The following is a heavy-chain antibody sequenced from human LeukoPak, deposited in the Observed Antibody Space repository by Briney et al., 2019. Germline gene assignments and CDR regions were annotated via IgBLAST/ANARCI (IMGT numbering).Heavy chain of an antibody. V-gene: IGHV4-34*01. CDR3: ARAYDFWSGYQLDY. CDR1: GGSFSGYY. Sequence: SETLSLTCAVYGGSFSGYYWSWIRQPPGKGLEWIGEINHSGSTNYNPSLKSRVTISVDTSKNQFSLKLSSVTAADTAVYYCARAYDFWSGYQLDYWGQGTLVTVSS. CDR2: INHSGST. D-gene: IGHD3-3*01. J-gene: IGHJ4*02.